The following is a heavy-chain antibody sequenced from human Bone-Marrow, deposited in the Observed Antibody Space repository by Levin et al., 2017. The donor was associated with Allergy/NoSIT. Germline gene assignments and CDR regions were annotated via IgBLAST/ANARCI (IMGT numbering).Heavy chain of an antibody. CDR3: AKVRPYRGNYWPDRFDP. J-gene: IGHJ5*02. CDR2: ISETSYYK. D-gene: IGHD2-8*02. CDR1: TFDFSSSS. V-gene: IGHV3-23*01. Sequence: GESLKISCEASTFDFSSSSMSWVRQAPGKGLEWVSAISETSYYKYYAESVEGRFFISRDNSKNTLYLDMTNLRVEDTAVYYCAKVRPYRGNYWPDRFDPWGQGTLVTVSS.